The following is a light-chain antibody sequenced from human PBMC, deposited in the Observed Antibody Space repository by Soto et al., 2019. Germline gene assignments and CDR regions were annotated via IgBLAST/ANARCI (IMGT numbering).Light chain of an antibody. CDR2: GAS. CDR3: QQYNNWPPLT. Sequence: EIVMTQSPATLSVSPGERATLSCSASQSVSSNLAWYQQKPGHAPRLLIYGASTRATGIPARFSGSGSGTEFTLTISSLQSEDFAVYYCQQYNNWPPLTFGGGTKVEIK. J-gene: IGKJ4*01. V-gene: IGKV3-15*01. CDR1: QSVSSN.